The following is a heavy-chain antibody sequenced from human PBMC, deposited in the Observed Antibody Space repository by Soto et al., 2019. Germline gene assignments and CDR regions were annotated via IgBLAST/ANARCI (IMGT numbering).Heavy chain of an antibody. J-gene: IGHJ5*02. V-gene: IGHV4-39*02. CDR2: IDYSGST. CDR3: AREWNYHGEGWFDP. D-gene: IGHD1-7*01. CDR1: GVSISSSSYY. Sequence: PSETLSLTCSVSGVSISSSSYYWGWVRQPPGKGLEWIGSIDYSGSTYYNPSLKSRVTIFVDTSNNQFSLRLNSVTAADTAVYYCAREWNYHGEGWFDPWGQGTLVTVS.